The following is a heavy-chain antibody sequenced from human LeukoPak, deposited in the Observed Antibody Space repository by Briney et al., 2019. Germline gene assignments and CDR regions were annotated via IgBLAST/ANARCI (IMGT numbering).Heavy chain of an antibody. J-gene: IGHJ5*02. D-gene: IGHD5-24*01. CDR2: IYYSGST. CDR3: ARARDGHINNWFDP. V-gene: IGHV4-59*01. Sequence: SEPLSLTCTVSGGSINSYYWSWIRQPPGKGLEWIGYIYYSGSTEYNPSLKSRVTISVDTSKNQFSLKMSSVTAADTAVYYCARARDGHINNWFDPWGQGTLVTVSS. CDR1: GGSINSYY.